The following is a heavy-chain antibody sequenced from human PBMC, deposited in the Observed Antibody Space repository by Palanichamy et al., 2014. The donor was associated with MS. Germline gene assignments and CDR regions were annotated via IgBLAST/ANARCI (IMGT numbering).Heavy chain of an antibody. J-gene: IGHJ3*02. V-gene: IGHV1-69*01. CDR2: FIPLFGTA. Sequence: QAQLAQSGAEVKKPGSSVKVSCKAPGDTFTGNSISWVRQAPGQGLEWMRGFIPLFGTANYAQKFQGRVTITADVSTKTTYMELSSLRFEDTAVYYCARAGVVGYCNRTTCEGALDIWGQGTMVTVSS. CDR3: ARAGVVGYCNRTTCEGALDI. D-gene: IGHD2-2*01. CDR1: GDTFTGNS.